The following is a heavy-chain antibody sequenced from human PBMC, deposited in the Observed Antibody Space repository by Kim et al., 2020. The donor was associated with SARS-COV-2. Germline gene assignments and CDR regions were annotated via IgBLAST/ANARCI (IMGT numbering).Heavy chain of an antibody. D-gene: IGHD2-21*01. V-gene: IGHV4-31*03. CDR1: GGSISSKDYY. CDR2: ISYSGNT. CDR3: ARSPAYHGFDP. J-gene: IGHJ5*02. Sequence: SETLSLTCTVSGGSISSKDYYWSWIRQHPGKGPEWIGFISYSGNTNYNPSLKSRVTISVDTSKNQFSLKLSSGTAADTAVYFCARSPAYHGFDPWGQGILVSVSS.